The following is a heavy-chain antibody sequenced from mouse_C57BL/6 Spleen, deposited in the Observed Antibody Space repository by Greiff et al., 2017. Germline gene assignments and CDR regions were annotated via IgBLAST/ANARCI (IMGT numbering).Heavy chain of an antibody. Sequence: VQLQQSGAELARPGASVKVSCKASGYTFTSYTMHWVKQRPGQGLEWIGYINPSSGYTKYNQKFKDKATLTADKSSSTAYMQLSSLTSEDSAVYYCASGGNYDWFAYWGQGTLVTVSA. CDR2: INPSSGYT. J-gene: IGHJ3*01. CDR1: GYTFTSYT. V-gene: IGHV1-4*01. CDR3: ASGGNYDWFAY. D-gene: IGHD2-1*01.